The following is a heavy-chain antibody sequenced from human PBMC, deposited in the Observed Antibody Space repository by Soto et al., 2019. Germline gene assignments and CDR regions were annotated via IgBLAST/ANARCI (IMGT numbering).Heavy chain of an antibody. V-gene: IGHV1-18*01. D-gene: IGHD1-1*01. CDR1: GYAFTTYG. CDR3: ARGRYGDY. Sequence: QVHLVQSGAEVKMPGASVKVSCKGSGYAFTTYGIIWVRQAPGQGLEWMGWISAHNGNTNYAQKLQGRVTVTRDTSTSTAYMELRSLRSDDTAVYYCARGRYGDYWGQGALVTVSS. J-gene: IGHJ4*02. CDR2: ISAHNGNT.